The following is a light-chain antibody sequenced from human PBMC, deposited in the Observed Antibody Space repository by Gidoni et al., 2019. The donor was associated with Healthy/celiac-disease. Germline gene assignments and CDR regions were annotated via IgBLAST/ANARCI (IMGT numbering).Light chain of an antibody. CDR2: DAS. J-gene: IGKJ5*01. CDR3: QQCSSSPPIT. V-gene: IGKV3-11*01. CDR1: QSVSSY. Sequence: EIVLTQSPATPSLSPGDRATISCRANQSVSSYLAWYQQKPGQAPSLLISDASSGSGTDFTLTISSLEPEDFAVYYCQQCSSSPPITFGQGTRLEIK.